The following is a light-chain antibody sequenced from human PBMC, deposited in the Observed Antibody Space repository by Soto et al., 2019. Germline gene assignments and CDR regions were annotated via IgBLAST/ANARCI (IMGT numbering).Light chain of an antibody. CDR2: GNS. CDR3: QSYDSSLSGHVV. CDR1: SSNIGAGYD. Sequence: QAVVTQPPSVSGATGQRVTISCTGSSSNIGAGYDVHWYQQLPGTAPKLLIYGNSNRPSGVPDRFSGSKSGTSASLAITGLQAEDEADYYCQSYDSSLSGHVVFGGGTKLTVL. J-gene: IGLJ2*01. V-gene: IGLV1-40*01.